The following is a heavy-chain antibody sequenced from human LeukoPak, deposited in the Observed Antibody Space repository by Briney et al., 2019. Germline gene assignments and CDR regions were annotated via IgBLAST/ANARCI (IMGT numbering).Heavy chain of an antibody. J-gene: IGHJ4*02. Sequence: SETLSLTCTVSGGXISSGXXSWGXIPXXXXXXXXWIGYIYYSGSTYYNPSLKNRVTISVDTSKNQFSLKLSSVTAADTAVYYCARRISNNWIFDYWGQGTLVTVSS. CDR2: IYYSGST. CDR3: ARRISNNWIFDY. V-gene: IGHV4-31*03. D-gene: IGHD1-1*01. CDR1: GGXISSGXXS.